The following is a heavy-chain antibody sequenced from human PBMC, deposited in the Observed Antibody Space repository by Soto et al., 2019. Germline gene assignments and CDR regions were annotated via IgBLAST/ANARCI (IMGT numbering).Heavy chain of an antibody. J-gene: IGHJ4*02. D-gene: IGHD6-19*01. CDR2: VSHDGSNK. V-gene: IGHV3-30-3*01. CDR3: ARVSIAVAGIAYYFDY. CDR1: GFSFSSGA. Sequence: QVQLVESGGSVVQPGRSLRLSCAASGFSFSSGAMHWVRQAPGKRLEWVAVVSHDGSNKYYADSVKGRVTISRDNSINQVYLQMNSLRAEDTAVYYCARVSIAVAGIAYYFDYWGQGTLVTVSS.